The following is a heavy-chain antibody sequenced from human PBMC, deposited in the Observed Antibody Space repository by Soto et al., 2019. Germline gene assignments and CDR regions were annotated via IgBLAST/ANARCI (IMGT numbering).Heavy chain of an antibody. Sequence: LXLSCAASWFTFSIYCVSWVRQAPGKGLEWVANIKQDGSEKYYVDSVKGRFTISRDNAKNSLYLQMNSLRAEDTAVYYCARGKYSSSSELDYWGQGTLVTVSS. CDR1: WFTFSIYC. D-gene: IGHD6-6*01. CDR3: ARGKYSSSSELDY. V-gene: IGHV3-7*04. CDR2: IKQDGSEK. J-gene: IGHJ4*02.